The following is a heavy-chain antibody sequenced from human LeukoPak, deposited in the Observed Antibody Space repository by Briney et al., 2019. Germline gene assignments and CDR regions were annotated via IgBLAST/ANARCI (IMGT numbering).Heavy chain of an antibody. V-gene: IGHV4-4*07. Sequence: SETLSLTCSVSGGSISGYYWTWIRQPAGKGLEWIGRVYTSGSTHYNPSLKTRLTMSVDTSKNQFSLKQSSVTAADTAVYYCARLITGTTTAFDIWGQGTMVTVSS. D-gene: IGHD1-7*01. J-gene: IGHJ3*02. CDR1: GGSISGYY. CDR2: VYTSGST. CDR3: ARLITGTTTAFDI.